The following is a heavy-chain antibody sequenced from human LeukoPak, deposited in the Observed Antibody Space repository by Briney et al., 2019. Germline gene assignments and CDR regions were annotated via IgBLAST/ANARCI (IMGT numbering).Heavy chain of an antibody. CDR2: INSDGSST. CDR1: GFTFSSYW. CDR3: ARETGKRITIFGVVSAAFDI. J-gene: IGHJ3*02. V-gene: IGHV3-74*01. D-gene: IGHD3-3*01. Sequence: PGGSLRLSCAASGFTFSSYWMYWVRQAPGKGLVWVSRINSDGSSTSYADSVKGRFTISRDNAKNTLYLQMNSLRAEDTAVYYCARETGKRITIFGVVSAAFDIWGQGTMVTVPS.